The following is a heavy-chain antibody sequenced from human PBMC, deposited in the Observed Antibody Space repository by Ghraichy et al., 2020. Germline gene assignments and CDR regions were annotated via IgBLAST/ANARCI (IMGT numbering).Heavy chain of an antibody. J-gene: IGHJ4*02. CDR3: ARLGFGFGDTLYYFDY. V-gene: IGHV4-39*01. CDR1: GGSISSSSYY. Sequence: SETLSLTCTVSGGSISSSSYYWGWIRQPPGKGLEWIGSIYYSGSTYYNPSLKSRVTISVDTSKNQFSLKLSSVTAADTAVYYCARLGFGFGDTLYYFDYWGQGTLVTVSS. CDR2: IYYSGST. D-gene: IGHD3-10*01.